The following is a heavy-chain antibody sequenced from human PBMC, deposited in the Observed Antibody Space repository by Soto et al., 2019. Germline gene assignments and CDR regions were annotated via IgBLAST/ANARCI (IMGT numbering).Heavy chain of an antibody. V-gene: IGHV3-9*01. J-gene: IGHJ4*02. CDR1: GLIFEDFA. Sequence: PGGSLRLSCVGSGLIFEDFAMNWVRQVPGKGLEWVSGISWNSATLAYADSVEGRFIVSRDNAKNILYLQMNSLRPEDAALYYCAKDVGSYYYDTSAYLYDYWGQGTLVTVSS. CDR2: ISWNSATL. D-gene: IGHD3-22*01. CDR3: AKDVGSYYYDTSAYLYDY.